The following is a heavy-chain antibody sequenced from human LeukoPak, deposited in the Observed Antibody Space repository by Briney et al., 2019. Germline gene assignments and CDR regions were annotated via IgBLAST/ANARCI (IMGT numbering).Heavy chain of an antibody. J-gene: IGHJ3*02. D-gene: IGHD3-9*01. CDR1: GGTFSTYA. CDR3: ARDDGRYFDRLGHDAFDI. CDR2: IIPIFGTS. Sequence: SVKVSCKASGGTFSTYAISWVRQAPGQGLEWMGGIIPIFGTSNYAQNFQGRVTITADESTSTAYMELSSLRSEDTAVYYCARDDGRYFDRLGHDAFDIWGQGTLVTVSS. V-gene: IGHV1-69*13.